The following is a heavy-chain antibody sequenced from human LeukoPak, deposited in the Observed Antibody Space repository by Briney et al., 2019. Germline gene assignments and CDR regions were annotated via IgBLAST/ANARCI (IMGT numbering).Heavy chain of an antibody. CDR1: GGTFSSYA. J-gene: IGHJ4*02. V-gene: IGHV1-69*01. CDR2: IISIFGTA. CDR3: ARARDGYNKRPFDY. Sequence: SVKVSCKASGGTFSSYAISWVRQAPGQGLEWMGGIISIFGTANYAQKFQGRVTITADESTSTAYMELSSLRSEDMAVYYCARARDGYNKRPFDYWGQGTLVTVSS. D-gene: IGHD5-24*01.